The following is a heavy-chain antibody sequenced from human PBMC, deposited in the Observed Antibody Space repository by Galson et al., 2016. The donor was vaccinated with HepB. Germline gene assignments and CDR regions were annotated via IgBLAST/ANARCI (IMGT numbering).Heavy chain of an antibody. V-gene: IGHV3-23*01. CDR2: ISAGADRS. J-gene: IGHJ2*01. Sequence: LRLSCAASGFTFSHLAMSWVRQAPGKGLEWFSAISAGADRSYYADSVKGRFTISRDNSKNTLYLQMNSLRTEDTAVYYCAKDWGYCGGDCPVYFDLWGRGTLVTVSS. D-gene: IGHD2-21*02. CDR1: GFTFSHLA. CDR3: AKDWGYCGGDCPVYFDL.